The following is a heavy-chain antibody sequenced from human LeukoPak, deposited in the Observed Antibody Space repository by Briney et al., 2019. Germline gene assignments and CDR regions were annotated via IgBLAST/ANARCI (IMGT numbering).Heavy chain of an antibody. J-gene: IGHJ4*02. CDR2: IYYSGST. CDR1: GGSISSYY. D-gene: IGHD6-19*01. Sequence: SETLSLTCTVSGGSISSYYWSWIRQPPGKGLEWIGYIYYSGSTNYNPSLKSRVTISVDTSKNQFSLKLSSVTAADTAVYYCARVVTRQQWLVQGIDYWGQGTLVTVSS. V-gene: IGHV4-59*01. CDR3: ARVVTRQQWLVQGIDY.